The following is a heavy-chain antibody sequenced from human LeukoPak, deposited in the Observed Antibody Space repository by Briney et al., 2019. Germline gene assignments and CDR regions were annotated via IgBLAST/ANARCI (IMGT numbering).Heavy chain of an antibody. D-gene: IGHD3-16*02. V-gene: IGHV3-21*04. J-gene: IGHJ5*02. CDR2: ISSSSSYI. CDR1: GFTFSSYS. Sequence: GGSLRLSCAASGFTFSSYSMNWVRQAPGKGLEWVSSISSSSSYIYYADSVKGRFTISRDNSKNTLYLQMNSLRAEDTAVYYCAREKHDYVWGSYRSGPTWFDPWGQGTLVTVSS. CDR3: AREKHDYVWGSYRSGPTWFDP.